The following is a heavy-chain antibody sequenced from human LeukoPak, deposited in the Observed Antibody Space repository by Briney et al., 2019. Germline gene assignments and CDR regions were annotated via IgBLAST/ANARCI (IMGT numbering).Heavy chain of an antibody. J-gene: IGHJ5*02. CDR3: ARKDNYYGSGSYSSGWFDP. V-gene: IGHV1-69*13. CDR2: MIPIFGTA. CDR1: GGTFSSYA. D-gene: IGHD3-10*01. Sequence: SVKVSCKASGGTFSSYAISWVRQAPGQGLEWMGGMIPIFGTANYAQKCQGRVTITADESTSTAYMELSSLRSEDTAVYYCARKDNYYGSGSYSSGWFDPWGQGTLVTVSS.